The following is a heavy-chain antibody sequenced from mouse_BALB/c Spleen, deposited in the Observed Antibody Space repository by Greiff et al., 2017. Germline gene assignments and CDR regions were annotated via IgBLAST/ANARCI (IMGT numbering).Heavy chain of an antibody. CDR2: ISSGGSYT. CDR3: TRDLDYYGSSDYYAMDY. Sequence: EVQVVESGGGLVKPGGSLKLSCAASGFTFSSYTMSWVRQTPEKRLEWVATISSGGSYTYYPDSVKGRFTISRDNAKNTLYLQMSSLKSEDTAMYYCTRDLDYYGSSDYYAMDYWGQGTSVTVSS. D-gene: IGHD1-1*01. CDR1: GFTFSSYT. J-gene: IGHJ4*01. V-gene: IGHV5-6-4*01.